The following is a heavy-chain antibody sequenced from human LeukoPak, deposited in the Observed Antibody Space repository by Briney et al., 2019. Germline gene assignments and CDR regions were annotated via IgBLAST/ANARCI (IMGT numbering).Heavy chain of an antibody. J-gene: IGHJ3*02. CDR1: GFSVSDNY. D-gene: IGHD3-3*01. Sequence: GGSLRLSCAASGFSVSDNYMSWVRQAPGKGLEWVSVIYSGGSTYYADSVKGRFTISRDRSKNSLYLQMNSLRAEDTAVYYCARAMGFWSGYADAFDIWGQGTMVTVS. CDR3: ARAMGFWSGYADAFDI. V-gene: IGHV3-53*01. CDR2: IYSGGST.